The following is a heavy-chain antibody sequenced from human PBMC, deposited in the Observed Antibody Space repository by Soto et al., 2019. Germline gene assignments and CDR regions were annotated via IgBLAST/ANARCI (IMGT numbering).Heavy chain of an antibody. J-gene: IGHJ5*02. V-gene: IGHV5-51*01. Sequence: GESLKISCEASGYSFTNYWIGWVRQMPGKGLEWMGIIFPGGSGTIYSPSFRGQVTISADKSISTAYLQWSSLKASDTAVYYCARHGTLVRATRVEPWGQGTLVTVSS. D-gene: IGHD3-10*01. CDR3: ARHGTLVRATRVEP. CDR2: IFPGGSGT. CDR1: GYSFTNYW.